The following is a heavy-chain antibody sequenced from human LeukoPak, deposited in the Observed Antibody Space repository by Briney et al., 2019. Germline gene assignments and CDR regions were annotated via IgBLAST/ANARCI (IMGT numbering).Heavy chain of an antibody. J-gene: IGHJ4*02. CDR2: IKSNSGGT. CDR1: GYTFTGYY. Sequence: VASVKVSCKASGYTFTGYYMHWVRQAPGQGLEWMGWIKSNSGGTKYAQKFQGRVTMTRDTSITTAYMELSRLRSDDTAVYYCATVYLGIRYFDYWGQGTLVTVSS. D-gene: IGHD7-27*01. CDR3: ATVYLGIRYFDY. V-gene: IGHV1-2*02.